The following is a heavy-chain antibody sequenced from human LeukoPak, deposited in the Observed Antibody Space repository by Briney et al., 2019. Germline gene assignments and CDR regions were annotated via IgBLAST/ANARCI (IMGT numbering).Heavy chain of an antibody. J-gene: IGHJ6*02. CDR3: ARDHAYYYGMDV. V-gene: IGHV4-31*03. CDR1: GGSISSGGYY. CDR2: IYYSGST. Sequence: SQTLSLTCTVSGGSISSGGYYWSWIRQPPGKGLEWIGYIYYSGSTYYNPSLKSRVTISVDTSKNQFSLKLSSVTAADTAVYYCARDHAYYYGMDVWGQGTTVTVSS.